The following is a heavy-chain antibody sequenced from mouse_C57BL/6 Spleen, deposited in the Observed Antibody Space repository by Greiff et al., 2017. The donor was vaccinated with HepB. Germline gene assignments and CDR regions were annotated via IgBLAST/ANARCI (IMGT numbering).Heavy chain of an antibody. CDR1: GFTFSSYA. J-gene: IGHJ2*01. V-gene: IGHV5-4*01. CDR2: ISDGGSYT. CDR3: ARDGGDYDGGYFDY. D-gene: IGHD2-4*01. Sequence: EVKLVESGGGLVKPGGSLKLSCAASGFTFSSYAMSWVRQTPEKRLEWVATISDGGSYTYYPDNVKGRFTISRDNAKNNLYLQMSHLKSEDTAMYYCARDGGDYDGGYFDYWGQGTTLTVSS.